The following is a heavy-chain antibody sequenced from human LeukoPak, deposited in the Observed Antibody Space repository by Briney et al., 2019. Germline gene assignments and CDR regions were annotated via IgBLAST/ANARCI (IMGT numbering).Heavy chain of an antibody. V-gene: IGHV4-30-4*08. J-gene: IGHJ4*02. Sequence: SQTLSLTCTVSGGSISSGDYYWSWIRQPPGKGLEWIGYTYYSGSTYYNPSLKSRVTISVDTSKNQFSLKLSSVTAADTAVYYCARDPGLYYLDYWGQGTLVTVSS. CDR2: TYYSGST. CDR3: ARDPGLYYLDY. CDR1: GGSISSGDYY.